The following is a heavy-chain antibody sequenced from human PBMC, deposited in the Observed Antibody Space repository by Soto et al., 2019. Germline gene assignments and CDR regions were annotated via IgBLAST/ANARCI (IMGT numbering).Heavy chain of an antibody. CDR2: TSYDGSSE. D-gene: IGHD1-26*01. J-gene: IGHJ4*02. V-gene: IGHV3-33*05. CDR3: ARGGGLNQLLSGSDQ. CDR1: GFFLSDYG. Sequence: QVQLVESGGGVVQSGGSLTLSCTGSGFFLSDYGMHWVRQAPGKGLECVAATSYDGSSEYYSDSVKDRFTTSRDNSKNTVYLHMNRLRAEDKGIYYCARGGGLNQLLSGSDQWGQGTLVTVSS.